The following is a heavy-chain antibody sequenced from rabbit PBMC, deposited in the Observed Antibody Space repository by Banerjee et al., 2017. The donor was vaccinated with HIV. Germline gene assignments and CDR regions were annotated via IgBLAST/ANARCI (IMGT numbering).Heavy chain of an antibody. D-gene: IGHD8-1*01. V-gene: IGHV1S40*01. CDR1: GFSFSSSYY. CDR3: ARDPAGFGYGGDSYYYGMDL. CDR2: IGTGSGST. J-gene: IGHJ6*01. Sequence: QSLEESGGDLVKPGASLTLTCTASGFSFSSSYYMCWVRQAPGKGLEWIGCIGTGSGSTYNASWAKGRFTISKTSSTTVTLQMTSLTAADTATYFCARDPAGFGYGGDSYYYGMDLWGPGTLVTVS.